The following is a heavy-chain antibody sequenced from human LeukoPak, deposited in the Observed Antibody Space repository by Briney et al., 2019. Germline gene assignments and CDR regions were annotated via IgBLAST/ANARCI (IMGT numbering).Heavy chain of an antibody. CDR3: AREGSSYYYYYYMDV. CDR1: GFTFSSYW. D-gene: IGHD6-6*01. CDR2: INSDGSST. J-gene: IGHJ6*03. V-gene: IGHV3-74*01. Sequence: PGGSLRLSCAASGFTFSSYWMHWVRQAPGKGLVWVSRINSDGSSTSYADSVKGRFTISRDNAKNTLYLQMNSLRAEDTAVYYCAREGSSYYYYYYMDVWGKGTTVTVSS.